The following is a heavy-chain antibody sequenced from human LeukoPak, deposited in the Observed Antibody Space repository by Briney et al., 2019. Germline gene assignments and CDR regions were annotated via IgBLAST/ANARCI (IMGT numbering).Heavy chain of an antibody. V-gene: IGHV4-34*01. J-gene: IGHJ4*02. CDR3: GVYGGDWRFDF. Sequence: TPSETLSLTCAVYNGFDSYCMTIVRQPPGEGLEWVGEITYRGSGNYNPSLKGRATISINVSQRQFSLSLRSVTAADTATYYCGVYGGDWRFDFWGQGTPITVSS. D-gene: IGHD2-21*02. CDR2: ITYRGSG. CDR1: NGFDSYC.